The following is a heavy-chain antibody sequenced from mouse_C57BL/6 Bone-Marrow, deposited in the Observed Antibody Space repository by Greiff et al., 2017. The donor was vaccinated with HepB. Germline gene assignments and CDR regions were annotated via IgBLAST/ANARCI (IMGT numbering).Heavy chain of an antibody. CDR1: GYTFTSYW. V-gene: IGHV1-69*01. Sequence: QVQLQQPGAELVMPGASVKLSCKASGYTFTSYWMHWVKQRPGQGLEWIGEIDPSDSYTNYNQKFKGKSTLTVDKSSSTAYMQLSSLTSEDSAVYYCERTGTHYTMVLEYFDVWGTGTTVTVSS. CDR3: ERTGTHYTMVLEYFDV. J-gene: IGHJ1*03. CDR2: IDPSDSYT. D-gene: IGHD1-1*02.